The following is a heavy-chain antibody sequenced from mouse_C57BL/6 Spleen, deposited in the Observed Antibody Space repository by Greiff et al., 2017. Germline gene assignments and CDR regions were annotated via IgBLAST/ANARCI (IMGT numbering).Heavy chain of an antibody. J-gene: IGHJ1*03. V-gene: IGHV1-82*01. D-gene: IGHD2-5*01. CDR2: IYPGDGDT. Sequence: QVPLQQSGPELVKPGASVKISCKASGYAFSSSWMNWVKQRPGKGLEWIGRIYPGDGDTNYNGKFKGKATLTADKSSSTAYMQLSSLTSEDSAVYFCARTSNYDGWDFGVRGTGTTVTVSS. CDR1: GYAFSSSW. CDR3: ARTSNYDGWDFGV.